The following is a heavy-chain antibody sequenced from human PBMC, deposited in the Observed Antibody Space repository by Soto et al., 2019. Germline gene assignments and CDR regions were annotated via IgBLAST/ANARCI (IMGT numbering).Heavy chain of an antibody. D-gene: IGHD2-15*01. V-gene: IGHV4-39*01. CDR3: ASEVSSTDGTDV. J-gene: IGHJ6*02. CDR2: IYYTGNT. Sequence: KPSETLSLTCTVSGDSSVSSSSYYWGWIRQPPGKGLEWIGSIYYTGNTFYSPSFRSRLTISVDTSKSQFSLKSRSVTAADTATYYCASEVSSTDGTDVWGQRTTVTVSS. CDR1: GDSSVSSSSYY.